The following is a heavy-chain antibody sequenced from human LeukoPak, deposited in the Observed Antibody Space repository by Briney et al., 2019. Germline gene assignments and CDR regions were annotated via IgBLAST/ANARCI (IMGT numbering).Heavy chain of an antibody. J-gene: IGHJ4*02. CDR1: GGSISSGGYY. Sequence: TSETLSLTCTVSGGSISSGGYYWSWIRQHPGKGLEWIGYIYYSGSTYYNPSLKSRVTISVDTSKNQFSLKLSSVTAADTAVYYCAREGRYYDSSGFDYWGQGTLVTVSS. CDR3: AREGRYYDSSGFDY. D-gene: IGHD3-22*01. CDR2: IYYSGST. V-gene: IGHV4-31*03.